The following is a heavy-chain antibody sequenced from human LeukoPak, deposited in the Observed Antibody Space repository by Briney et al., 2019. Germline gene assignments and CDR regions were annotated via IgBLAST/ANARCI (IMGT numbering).Heavy chain of an antibody. J-gene: IGHJ5*02. CDR3: AREGIAAAGTDQQPNWFDP. V-gene: IGHV3-48*03. Sequence: GGSLRLSCAASGFTFSSYEMNWVRQAPGKGLEWVPYISSSGSTIYYADSVKGRFTISRDNAKNSLYLQMNSLRAEDTAVYYCAREGIAAAGTDQQPNWFDPWGQGTLVTVSS. D-gene: IGHD6-13*01. CDR2: ISSSGSTI. CDR1: GFTFSSYE.